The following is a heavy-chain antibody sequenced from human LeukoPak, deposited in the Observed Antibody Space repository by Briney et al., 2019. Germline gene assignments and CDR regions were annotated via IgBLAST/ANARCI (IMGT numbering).Heavy chain of an antibody. V-gene: IGHV4-4*07. J-gene: IGHJ4*02. CDR2: IYTSGST. CDR1: GGSISSYY. Sequence: PSETLSLTCTVSGGSISSYYWSWIRQPAGKGLEWIGRIYTSGSTNYNPSLKSRVTMSVDTSKNQFSLKLSSVTAADTAVYYCAXXXXXXXGWSDYFDYWGQGTLVTV. CDR3: AXXXXXXXGWSDYFDY. D-gene: IGHD6-19*01.